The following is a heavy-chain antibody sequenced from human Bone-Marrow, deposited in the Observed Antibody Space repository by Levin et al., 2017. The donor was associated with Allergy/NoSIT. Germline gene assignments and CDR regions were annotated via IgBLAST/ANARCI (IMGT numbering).Heavy chain of an antibody. CDR3: GRQSRGGYLWAAIDV. CDR1: GYIFTTYW. D-gene: IGHD5-12*01. Sequence: GESLKISCKTSGYIFTTYWIGWVRQMPGKGLEWMGIIYPGDSDTRYSPSFQGRVIISADKSIGTAYLQWSSLKASDTAMYYCGRQSRGGYLWAAIDVWGQGTAVIVSS. V-gene: IGHV5-51*01. CDR2: IYPGDSDT. J-gene: IGHJ6*02.